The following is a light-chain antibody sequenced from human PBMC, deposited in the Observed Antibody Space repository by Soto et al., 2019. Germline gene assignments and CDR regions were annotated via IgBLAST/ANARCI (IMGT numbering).Light chain of an antibody. J-gene: IGKJ1*01. Sequence: DLQMTQSPSSLSASVRERVTITCRASQSISSNLNWYQQKPGKAPKLLIYAASSLQSGVPSRFSGSGSGTDLTLTINSLQPEDFATYYCQRGYSAPWTFGQGTKVEIK. V-gene: IGKV1-39*01. CDR3: QRGYSAPWT. CDR1: QSISSN. CDR2: AAS.